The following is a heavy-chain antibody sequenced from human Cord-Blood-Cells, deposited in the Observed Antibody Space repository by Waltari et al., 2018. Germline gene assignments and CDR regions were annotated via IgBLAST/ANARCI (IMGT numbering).Heavy chain of an antibody. CDR2: INSMSTYI. CDR3: ARSGYFGDAFDI. Sequence: EVQLVESGGGLVKPGGSLRLSCAASGFTFSSYSMNWVRQAPGKGLEWVSSINSMSTYIDSADSVKGRFTNSRGNAKNSMYLQMNSLRAEDTAVYYCARSGYFGDAFDIWGQGTMVTDSS. CDR1: GFTFSSYS. V-gene: IGHV3-21*01. D-gene: IGHD3-10*01. J-gene: IGHJ3*02.